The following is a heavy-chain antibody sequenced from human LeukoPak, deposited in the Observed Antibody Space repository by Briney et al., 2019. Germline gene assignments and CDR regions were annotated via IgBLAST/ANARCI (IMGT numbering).Heavy chain of an antibody. D-gene: IGHD3-9*01. CDR1: GYTFTSYY. CDR2: INPSGGGT. J-gene: IGHJ4*02. V-gene: IGHV1-46*01. Sequence: ASVKVSCKASGYTFTSYYMHWVRQAPGQGLEWMGIINPSGGGTSYAQKFQGRVTMTRDTSTSTAYMELRSLRSDDTAVYYCVGYDILTGYHSFDYWGQGTLVTVSS. CDR3: VGYDILTGYHSFDY.